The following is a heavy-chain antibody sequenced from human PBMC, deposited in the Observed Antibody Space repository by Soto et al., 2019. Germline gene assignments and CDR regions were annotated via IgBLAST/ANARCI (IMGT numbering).Heavy chain of an antibody. V-gene: IGHV4-59*08. Sequence: SETLSLTCTVSGGSISSYYWSWIRQPPGKGLEWLGYIYYSGSTNYNPSLKSRVTISVDTSKNQFSLKLSSLTAADTAVYYCARNYGPGYTFDYWGQGTLVT. J-gene: IGHJ4*02. CDR1: GGSISSYY. CDR3: ARNYGPGYTFDY. D-gene: IGHD3-10*01. CDR2: IYYSGST.